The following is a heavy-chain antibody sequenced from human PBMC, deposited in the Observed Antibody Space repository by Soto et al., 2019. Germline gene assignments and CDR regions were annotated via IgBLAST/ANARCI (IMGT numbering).Heavy chain of an antibody. CDR2: VYHTGRT. CDR3: ARDFAYFDS. J-gene: IGHJ4*02. CDR1: GGSISSGGYF. D-gene: IGHD3-3*01. V-gene: IGHV4-61*08. Sequence: SETLSLTCTVSGGSISSGGYFWSWVRQHPGKGLEWIGYVYHTGRTSYNPSLKSRVSISMDTSKNQFSLNLDSVTAADTAVYFCARDFAYFDSWGQGTLVTVSS.